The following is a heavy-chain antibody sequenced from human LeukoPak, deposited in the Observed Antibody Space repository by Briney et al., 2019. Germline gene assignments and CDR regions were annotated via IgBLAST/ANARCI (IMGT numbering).Heavy chain of an antibody. CDR2: INPNSGGT. J-gene: IGHJ6*02. D-gene: IGHD1-14*01. CDR3: ARSLPEYYYYGMDA. V-gene: IGHV1-2*02. CDR1: VYTFTGYY. Sequence: ASVNVSCKASVYTFTGYYMHWVRQAPGQGLEWMGWINPNSGGTNYAQKFQGRVTMTRDTSISTAYMELSRLRSDDTAVYYCARSLPEYYYYGMDAWGQGTTVTVSS.